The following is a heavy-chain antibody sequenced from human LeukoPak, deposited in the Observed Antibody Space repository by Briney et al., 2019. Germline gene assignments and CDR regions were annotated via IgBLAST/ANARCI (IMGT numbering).Heavy chain of an antibody. CDR3: ARDGSGSGWSYYFDY. J-gene: IGHJ4*02. CDR1: GGSISSYY. V-gene: IGHV4-4*07. Sequence: SETLSLTCTVSGGSISSYYWSWIRQPAGKGLEWIGRIYTSGSTNYNPSLKSRVTMSVDTSKNQFSLKLNSVTAADTAVYYCARDGSGSGWSYYFDYWGQGTLVTVSS. CDR2: IYTSGST. D-gene: IGHD6-19*01.